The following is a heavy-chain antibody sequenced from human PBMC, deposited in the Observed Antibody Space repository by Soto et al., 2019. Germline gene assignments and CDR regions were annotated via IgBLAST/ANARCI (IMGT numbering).Heavy chain of an antibody. V-gene: IGHV1-18*01. CDR2: ISAYNGNT. CDR3: ARDPNSSGWYPVDY. CDR1: GYTFTSYG. J-gene: IGHJ4*02. D-gene: IGHD6-19*01. Sequence: ASVKVSCKASGYTFTSYGISWVRQAPGRGLEWMGWISAYNGNTNYAQKLQGRVTMTTDTSTSTAYMGLRSLRSDDTAVYYCARDPNSSGWYPVDYWGQGTLVTVSS.